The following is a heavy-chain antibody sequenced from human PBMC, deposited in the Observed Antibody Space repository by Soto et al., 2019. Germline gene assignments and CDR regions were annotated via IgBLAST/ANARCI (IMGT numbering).Heavy chain of an antibody. Sequence: EVQLLQSGGGLVQPGGSLRLSCAASGFSFTNYAFNWVRQAPGKGLEWVSTISSGGDITYYAESVKGRFTSSRDNSRNTLYVQMNSLRVDDMAVYYCATDQRGPGIAGYDAFDIWGQGTMVTVSS. CDR1: GFSFTNYA. J-gene: IGHJ3*02. CDR2: ISSGGDIT. D-gene: IGHD2-21*01. V-gene: IGHV3-23*01. CDR3: ATDQRGPGIAGYDAFDI.